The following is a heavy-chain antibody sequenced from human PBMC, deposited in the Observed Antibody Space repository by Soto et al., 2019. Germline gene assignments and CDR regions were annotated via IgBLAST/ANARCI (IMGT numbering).Heavy chain of an antibody. CDR3: ARLGYSSSWYRDY. Sequence: QVQLQQWGAGLLKPSETLSLTCAVYGGSFSGYYWSWIRQPPGKGLEWIGEINHSGSTNYNPSLTSRVTISVDTSKNQFSLKLSSVTAADTAVYYCARLGYSSSWYRDYWGQGTLVTVSS. CDR1: GGSFSGYY. CDR2: INHSGST. V-gene: IGHV4-34*01. J-gene: IGHJ4*02. D-gene: IGHD6-13*01.